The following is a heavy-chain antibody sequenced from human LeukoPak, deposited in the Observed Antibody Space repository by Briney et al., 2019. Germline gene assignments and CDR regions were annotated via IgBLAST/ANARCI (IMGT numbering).Heavy chain of an antibody. Sequence: GGSLRLSCAASGFTVSSNYMSWVRQAPGKGLERVSVIYSGGSTYYADSVKGRFTISRDNSKNTLYLQMNSLRAEDTAVYYCARDDILTGYSADYWGQGTLVTVSS. CDR1: GFTVSSNY. D-gene: IGHD3-9*01. CDR3: ARDDILTGYSADY. V-gene: IGHV3-66*01. J-gene: IGHJ4*02. CDR2: IYSGGST.